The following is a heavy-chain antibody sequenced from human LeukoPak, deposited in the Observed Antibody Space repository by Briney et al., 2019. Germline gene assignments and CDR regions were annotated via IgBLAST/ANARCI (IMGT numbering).Heavy chain of an antibody. D-gene: IGHD2-8*01. Sequence: ASVKVSCKASGYTFTGYDMHWVRQAPGQGLEWMGWINPNSGGTNYAQKFQGRVTMTRDTSISTAYMELSRLRSDDTAVYYCARDGLMVYAIGDNWFDPWGQGTLVTVSS. CDR2: INPNSGGT. V-gene: IGHV1-2*02. CDR1: GYTFTGYD. J-gene: IGHJ5*02. CDR3: ARDGLMVYAIGDNWFDP.